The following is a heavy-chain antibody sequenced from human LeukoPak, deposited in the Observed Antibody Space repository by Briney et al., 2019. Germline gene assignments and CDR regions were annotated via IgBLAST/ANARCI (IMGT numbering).Heavy chain of an antibody. CDR1: GGSISSSSYY. CDR2: IYYSGST. J-gene: IGHJ4*02. D-gene: IGHD3-9*01. V-gene: IGHV4-61*05. Sequence: SETLSLTCTVSGGSISSSSYYWGWIRQPPGKGLEWIGYIYYSGSTNYNPSLKSRVTISVDTSKNQFSLKLSSVTAADTAVYYCARKYYDILTGSYYMDYWGQGTLVTVSS. CDR3: ARKYYDILTGSYYMDY.